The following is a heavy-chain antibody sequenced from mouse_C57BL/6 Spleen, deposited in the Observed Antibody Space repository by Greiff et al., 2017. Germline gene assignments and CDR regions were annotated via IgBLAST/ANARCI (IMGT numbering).Heavy chain of an antibody. V-gene: IGHV1-69*01. CDR2: IDPSDSYT. Sequence: QVQLQQPGAELVMPGASVKLSCKASGYTFTSYWMHWVKQRPGQGLEWIGEIDPSDSYTNYNQKFKGNSTLTVDKSSSTAYMQRSSLTSEDSAVYYCARRDGSTHWYFDVWGTGTTVTVSS. CDR3: ARRDGSTHWYFDV. J-gene: IGHJ1*03. D-gene: IGHD1-1*01. CDR1: GYTFTSYW.